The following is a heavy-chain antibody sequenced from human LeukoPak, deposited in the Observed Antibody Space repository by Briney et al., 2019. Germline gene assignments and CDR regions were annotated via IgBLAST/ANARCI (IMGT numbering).Heavy chain of an antibody. J-gene: IGHJ4*02. Sequence: PGGSLRLSCAASGFSFSDYWMDWVRQSPGKGMGWVANINQDGSEGYYADSVKGRFTISRDNAKNSLYLQMNKLRVEDTAVYYCSRSLDYWGQGALVTVSS. CDR1: GFSFSDYW. CDR3: SRSLDY. CDR2: INQDGSEG. V-gene: IGHV3-7*01.